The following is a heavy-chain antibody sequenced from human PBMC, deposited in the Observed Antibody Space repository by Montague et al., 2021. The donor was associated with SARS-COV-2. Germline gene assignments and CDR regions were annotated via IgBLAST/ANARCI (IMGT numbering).Heavy chain of an antibody. V-gene: IGHV4-61*01. CDR3: ARDPWRITIFGVVTRYGRDV. J-gene: IGHJ6*02. Sequence: SETLSLTCIVSGGSASSGSYYWSWIRQPPGKGLEWIGYIYYSGSTNYNPSLKSRVTISVDTSKNQFSLKLSSVTAADTAVYYCARDPWRITIFGVVTRYGRDVWGQGTTVTVSS. CDR2: IYYSGST. CDR1: GGSASSGSYY. D-gene: IGHD3-3*01.